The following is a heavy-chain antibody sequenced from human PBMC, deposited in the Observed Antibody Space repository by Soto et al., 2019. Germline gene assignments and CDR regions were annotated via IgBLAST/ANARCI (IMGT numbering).Heavy chain of an antibody. CDR2: IKSKTDGGTA. V-gene: IGHV3-15*01. CDR3: TTGIYYDILTGYHNVAY. CDR1: GFNLSHTW. J-gene: IGHJ4*02. D-gene: IGHD3-9*01. Sequence: EVQLEESGGGLGKPGGSLRLSCAASGFNLSHTWMTWVRQAAGKGLEWVGRIKSKTDGGTADYATPVKGRFTISRDDSKNTVYRQMNSVKTEDTAVYYCTTGIYYDILTGYHNVAYWGQGTLVTVSS.